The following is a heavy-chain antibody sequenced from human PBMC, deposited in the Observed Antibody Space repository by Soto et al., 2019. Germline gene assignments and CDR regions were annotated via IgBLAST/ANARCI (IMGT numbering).Heavy chain of an antibody. CDR3: AKGRPGVAAAPDY. J-gene: IGHJ4*01. CDR1: GFTCSDFA. Sequence: GGYLRLSCAASGFTCSDFAMAWVRQAPGKGLEWVSSASGSGSGTYYADSVKGRFTISRDNSKNTLFLHMTNLRAGDTALYFCAKGRPGVAAAPDYWGQEPWSPSPQ. CDR2: ASGSGSGT. V-gene: IGHV3-23*01. D-gene: IGHD2-21*01.